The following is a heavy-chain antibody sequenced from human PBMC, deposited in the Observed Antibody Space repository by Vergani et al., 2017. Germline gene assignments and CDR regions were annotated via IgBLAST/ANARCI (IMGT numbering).Heavy chain of an antibody. J-gene: IGHJ6*02. D-gene: IGHD4-17*01. Sequence: QVQLVQSGAEVKKPGSSVKVSCKASGGTFSSYTISWVRQAPGQGLEWMGRIIPILGIANYAQKFQGRVTITADKSTSTAYMELSSLRSEDTAVYYCARMTTVTTSGWYYYYGMDGWGQGTTVTVSS. V-gene: IGHV1-69*02. CDR2: IIPILGIA. CDR1: GGTFSSYT. CDR3: ARMTTVTTSGWYYYYGMDG.